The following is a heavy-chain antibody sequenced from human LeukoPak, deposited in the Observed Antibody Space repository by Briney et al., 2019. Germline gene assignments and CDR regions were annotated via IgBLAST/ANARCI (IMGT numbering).Heavy chain of an antibody. J-gene: IGHJ5*02. V-gene: IGHV4-39*07. CDR2: IYYSGST. CDR1: GGSISSSSYY. CDR3: ARDVIAAAGTKWFNP. D-gene: IGHD6-13*01. Sequence: PSETLSLTCTVSGGSISSSSYYWGWIRQPPGKGLEWIGSIYYSGSTYYNPSLKSRVTISVDTSKNQFSLKLSSVTAADTAVYYCARDVIAAAGTKWFNPWGQGTLVTVSS.